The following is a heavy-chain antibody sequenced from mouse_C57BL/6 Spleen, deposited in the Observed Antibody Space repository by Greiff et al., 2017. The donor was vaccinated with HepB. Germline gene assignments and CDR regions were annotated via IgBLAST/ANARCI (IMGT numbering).Heavy chain of an antibody. CDR3: TRGPYYYGTPFAY. CDR1: GFTFSDAW. J-gene: IGHJ3*01. V-gene: IGHV6-6*01. D-gene: IGHD1-1*01. Sequence: EVQWVESGGGLVQPGGSMKLSCAASGFTFSDAWMDWVRQSPEKGLEWVAEIRNKANNHATYYAESVKGRFTISRDDSKSSVYLQMNSLRAEDTGIYYCTRGPYYYGTPFAYWGQGTLVTVSA. CDR2: IRNKANNHAT.